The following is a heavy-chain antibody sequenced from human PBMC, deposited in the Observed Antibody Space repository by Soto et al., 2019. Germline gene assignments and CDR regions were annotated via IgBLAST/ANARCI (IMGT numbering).Heavy chain of an antibody. CDR1: GGSISSGGSS. Sequence: QLQLQESGSGLVKPSQTLSLTCAVSGGSISSGGSSWSWMRQRPGKGLKWIGYIYHSGSTYYNPYRKSRGTISVDRSKNQFSLKLSSVTAADTAVYYCARGRGGYDPEVPFCVWGSYRHYYFDYWGQGTLVTVSS. CDR2: IYHSGST. V-gene: IGHV4-30-2*01. J-gene: IGHJ4*02. D-gene: IGHD3-16*02. CDR3: ARGRGGYDPEVPFCVWGSYRHYYFDY.